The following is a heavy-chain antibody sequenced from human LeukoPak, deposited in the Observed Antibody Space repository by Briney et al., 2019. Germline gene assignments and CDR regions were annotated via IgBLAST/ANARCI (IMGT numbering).Heavy chain of an antibody. V-gene: IGHV3-66*01. D-gene: IGHD5-24*01. CDR3: ARDSTSGRNGYSFDY. CDR2: IYGGGST. Sequence: TGGSLRLSCAASGFTVNSNYMTWVRQAPGKGLEWVSVIYGGGSTFYADSVRGRFTISRDDSKNTLFLQMDSLRAEDTAVYYCARDSTSGRNGYSFDYWGQGTLVTVSS. CDR1: GFTVNSNY. J-gene: IGHJ4*02.